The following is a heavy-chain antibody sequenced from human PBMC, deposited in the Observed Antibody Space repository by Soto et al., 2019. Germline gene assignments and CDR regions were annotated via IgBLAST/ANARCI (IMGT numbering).Heavy chain of an antibody. D-gene: IGHD1-26*01. CDR2: ISAYNGNT. CDR3: ARRALIEVGATPYDY. CDR1: GYTFTSYG. V-gene: IGHV1-18*01. J-gene: IGHJ4*02. Sequence: GASVKVSCKASGYTFTSYGISWVRQAPGQGLEWMGWISAYNGNTNYAQKLQGRVTMTTDTSTSTAYMELSRLRSDDPAVYYCARRALIEVGATPYDYWGQGTLVTVSS.